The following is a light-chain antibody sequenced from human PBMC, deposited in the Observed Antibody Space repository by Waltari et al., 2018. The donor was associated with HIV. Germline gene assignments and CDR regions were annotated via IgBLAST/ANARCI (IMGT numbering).Light chain of an antibody. V-gene: IGLV1-44*01. CDR2: SNN. Sequence: QSVMTQPPSASGTPGQRVTISCSGSSSNIGSNTVNWYQQLPGTAPKLLIYSNNQRPSGFPARVSGSKSGTSASRAISGLQSEDEAHYYCAAWDDSLNGHVVFGGGTKLTVL. J-gene: IGLJ2*01. CDR1: SSNIGSNT. CDR3: AAWDDSLNGHVV.